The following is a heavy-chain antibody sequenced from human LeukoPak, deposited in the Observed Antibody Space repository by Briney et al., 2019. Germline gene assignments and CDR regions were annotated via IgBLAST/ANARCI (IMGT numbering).Heavy chain of an antibody. J-gene: IGHJ4*02. V-gene: IGHV4-59*08. CDR3: ARVRPYYYDSSGLSSSYYFDY. Sequence: SETLSLTCTVSGGSVTDYYWSWIRQSPGKGLEWIGYIYYTGTSYNPSLKSRVTISADTSKNQFSLKLISVTAADTAVYYCARVRPYYYDSSGLSSSYYFDYWGQGTLVTVSS. D-gene: IGHD3-22*01. CDR1: GGSVTDYY. CDR2: IYYTGT.